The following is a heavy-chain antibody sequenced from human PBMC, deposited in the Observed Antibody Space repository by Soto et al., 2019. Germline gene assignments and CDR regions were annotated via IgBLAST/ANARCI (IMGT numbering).Heavy chain of an antibody. CDR3: AKLQPPGWIDA. CDR2: LYNSGST. CDR1: GDSVTRANAY. D-gene: IGHD4-4*01. Sequence: QVRLQESGPGLVKPSETLSLTCSVSGDSVTRANAYWIWLRQAPGKGLEWIGYLYNSGSTNYKPSLRSRVSLSLDTSKNQSSVNLTSVTTADSAIYYCAKLQPPGWIDAWGHGTLVAVS. J-gene: IGHJ5*01. V-gene: IGHV4-61*01.